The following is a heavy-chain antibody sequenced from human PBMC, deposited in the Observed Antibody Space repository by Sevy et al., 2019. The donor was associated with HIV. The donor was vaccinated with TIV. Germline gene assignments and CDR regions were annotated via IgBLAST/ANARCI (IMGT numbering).Heavy chain of an antibody. CDR2: ISYDGSNK. V-gene: IGHV3-30-3*01. J-gene: IGHJ4*02. CDR3: ARPFTIFGVVIHWYYFDY. D-gene: IGHD3-3*01. CDR1: GFTLSSYA. Sequence: GGSLRLSCAASGFTLSSYAMHWVRQAPGKGLEWVAVISYDGSNKYYADSVKGRFTISRDNSKNTLYLQMNSLRAEDTAVYYCARPFTIFGVVIHWYYFDYWGQGTLVTVSS.